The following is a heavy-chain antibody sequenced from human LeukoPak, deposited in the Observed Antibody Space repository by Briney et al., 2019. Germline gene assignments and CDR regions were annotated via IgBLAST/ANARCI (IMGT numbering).Heavy chain of an antibody. D-gene: IGHD3-3*01. CDR2: ISGSGGST. J-gene: IGHJ4*02. CDR3: AKDLSFDFWSGYSIPTAN. V-gene: IGHV3-23*01. Sequence: GGSLRLSCAASGFTFSSYAMSWVRQAPGKGLEWVSAISGSGGSTYYADSVKGRFTISRDNSKNTLYLQMNSLRAEDTAVYNCAKDLSFDFWSGYSIPTANWGQGTLVTVSS. CDR1: GFTFSSYA.